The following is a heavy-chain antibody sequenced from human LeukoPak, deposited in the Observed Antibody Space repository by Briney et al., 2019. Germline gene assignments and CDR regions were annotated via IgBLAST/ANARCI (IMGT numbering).Heavy chain of an antibody. Sequence: PGGSLRLSCAASGFTFSSYSMNWVRQAPGKGLEWVSYISSSSSTIYYADSVKGRFTISRDNAKNSLYLQMNSLRAEDTAVYYCARGTRLTTVIQNWFDPWGQGTLVTVSS. CDR3: ARGTRLTTVIQNWFDP. J-gene: IGHJ5*02. CDR1: GFTFSSYS. V-gene: IGHV3-48*01. D-gene: IGHD4-11*01. CDR2: ISSSSSTI.